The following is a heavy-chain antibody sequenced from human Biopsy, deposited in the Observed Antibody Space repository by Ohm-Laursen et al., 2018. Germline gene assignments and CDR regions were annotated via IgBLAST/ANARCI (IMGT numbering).Heavy chain of an antibody. CDR3: ARDRWPHVTLLGLVVFDF. V-gene: IGHV1-18*01. J-gene: IGHJ4*02. CDR1: GYTFTNYG. CDR2: ISPYIGDT. D-gene: IGHD3-3*01. Sequence: GSSVKVSCKASGYTFTNYGISWVRQAPGQGLERMGWISPYIGDTDYAQKLQGRVTMTTDTSTSTAYMDLRSLRSDDTAVYYCARDRWPHVTLLGLVVFDFWGQGTLVIVSS.